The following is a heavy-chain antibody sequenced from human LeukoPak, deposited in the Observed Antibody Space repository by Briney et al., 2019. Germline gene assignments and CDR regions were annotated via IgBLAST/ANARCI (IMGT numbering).Heavy chain of an antibody. J-gene: IGHJ4*02. D-gene: IGHD6-13*01. CDR3: ARGDTLGYSSSWYNY. CDR1: GFTFSSYW. CDR2: IKQDGSEK. Sequence: PGGSLRLSCAASGFTFSSYWMSWVRQAPGKGLEWVANIKQDGSEKYYVDSVKGRLTISRDNAKNSLYLQMNSLRAEDTAVYYCARGDTLGYSSSWYNYWGQGTLVTVSS. V-gene: IGHV3-7*01.